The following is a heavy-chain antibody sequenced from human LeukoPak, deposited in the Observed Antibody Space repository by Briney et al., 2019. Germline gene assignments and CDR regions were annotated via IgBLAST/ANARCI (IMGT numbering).Heavy chain of an antibody. CDR3: ARSSSWYTIDY. V-gene: IGHV4-59*01. J-gene: IGHJ4*02. Sequence: SSETLSLTCTVSGGSISNYYWSWIRQPPGKGLEWIGYIHYSGSTNYNPSLKSRVTISEDTSKNQFSLKLTSVTAADTAVYYCARSSSWYTIDYWGQGTLATVSS. CDR2: IHYSGST. D-gene: IGHD6-13*01. CDR1: GGSISNYY.